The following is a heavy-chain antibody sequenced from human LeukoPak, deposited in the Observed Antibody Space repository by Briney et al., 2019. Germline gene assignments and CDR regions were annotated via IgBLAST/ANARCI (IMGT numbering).Heavy chain of an antibody. D-gene: IGHD6-13*01. CDR1: GFTFNSYS. CDR3: ARDSVSSSWYDY. CDR2: ISSSSSYI. Sequence: GGSLRLSCAASGFTFNSYSMNWLRQAPGKGLEWVSSISSSSSYIYYADSVKGRFTISRDNAKNSLYLQMNSLRAEDTAVYYCARDSVSSSWYDYWGQGTLVTVSS. J-gene: IGHJ4*02. V-gene: IGHV3-21*01.